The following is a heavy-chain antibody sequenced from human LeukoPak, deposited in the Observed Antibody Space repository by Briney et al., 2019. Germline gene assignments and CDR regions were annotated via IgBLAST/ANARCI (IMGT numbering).Heavy chain of an antibody. V-gene: IGHV4-59*02. Sequence: SETLSLTCTVSGGSVSSDYWSWIRQPPGKGLEWIGYIYHTGNSDYNPSLKSRATISLDTSKNQFSLKLSSVTAADTAVYYCARVAYYYDSKDEAFDYWGQGTLVTVSS. CDR2: IYHTGNS. J-gene: IGHJ4*02. CDR3: ARVAYYYDSKDEAFDY. CDR1: GGSVSSDY. D-gene: IGHD3-22*01.